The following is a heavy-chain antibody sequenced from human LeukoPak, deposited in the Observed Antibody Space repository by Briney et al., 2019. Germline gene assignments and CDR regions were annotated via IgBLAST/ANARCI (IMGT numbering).Heavy chain of an antibody. J-gene: IGHJ1*01. CDR2: INPNSGGT. V-gene: IGHV1-2*02. D-gene: IGHD3-16*01. CDR1: GYTFTGYY. CDR3: ARGEGGYENLQH. Sequence: ASGRVSCKASGYTFTGYYMHWVRQAPGQGLEWMGWINPNSGGTNYAQKFKGRVTMTRDTSISTAYMELRRLRSDDTAVYYCARGEGGYENLQHWGQGTLVTVSS.